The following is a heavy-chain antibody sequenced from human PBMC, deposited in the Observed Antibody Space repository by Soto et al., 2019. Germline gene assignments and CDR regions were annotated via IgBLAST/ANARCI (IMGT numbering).Heavy chain of an antibody. CDR3: ARSRAHYYYGMDV. J-gene: IGHJ6*02. Sequence: GGSLRLSWPASGVTFSSYIMNWVRQAPGKGLEWVSSISSSSSYIYYADSVKGRFTISRDNAKNSLYLQMNSLRAEDTAVYYCARSRAHYYYGMDVWGQGTRVTVSS. V-gene: IGHV3-21*01. CDR2: ISSSSSYI. CDR1: GVTFSSYI.